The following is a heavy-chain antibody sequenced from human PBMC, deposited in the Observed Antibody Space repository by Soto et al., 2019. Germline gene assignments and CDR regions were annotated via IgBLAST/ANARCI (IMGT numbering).Heavy chain of an antibody. CDR2: IYYSGST. D-gene: IGHD2-15*01. V-gene: IGHV4-39*01. CDR3: ARLGSGSSNFDY. CDR1: GGSISSSSYY. J-gene: IGHJ4*02. Sequence: SETLSLTCTVSGGSISSSSYYWGWIRQAPEKGLEWIGSIYYSGSTYYNPSVKSRATISIDTSKNQFSLNLTPVTAADTAVYYCARLGSGSSNFDYWGKGNLVTVSS.